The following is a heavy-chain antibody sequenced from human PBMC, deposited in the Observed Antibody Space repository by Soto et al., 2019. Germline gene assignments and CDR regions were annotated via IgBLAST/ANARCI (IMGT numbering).Heavy chain of an antibody. Sequence: EVQLVESGGGLVQPGGSLRLSCAASGFTFSSYSMNWVRQAPGKGLEWVSYISSSSSTIYYADSVKGRFTISRDNAKNSLYLQMNSLRAEDTAVYYCARTPWYAYYYYGMDVWGQGTTVTVSS. CDR1: GFTFSSYS. CDR3: ARTPWYAYYYYGMDV. CDR2: ISSSSSTI. J-gene: IGHJ6*02. V-gene: IGHV3-48*01. D-gene: IGHD6-13*01.